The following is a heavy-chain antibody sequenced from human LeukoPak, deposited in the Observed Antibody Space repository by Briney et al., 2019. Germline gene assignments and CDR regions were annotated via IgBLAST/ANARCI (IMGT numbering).Heavy chain of an antibody. Sequence: APVKVSCKASGYTFTGYYMHWVRQAPGQGLEWMGWINPNSGGTNYAQKFQGRVTMTRDTSISTAYMELSRLRSDDTAVYYCARSVYGDYGTFDPWGQGTLVTVSS. CDR3: ARSVYGDYGTFDP. V-gene: IGHV1-2*02. D-gene: IGHD4-17*01. CDR2: INPNSGGT. J-gene: IGHJ5*02. CDR1: GYTFTGYY.